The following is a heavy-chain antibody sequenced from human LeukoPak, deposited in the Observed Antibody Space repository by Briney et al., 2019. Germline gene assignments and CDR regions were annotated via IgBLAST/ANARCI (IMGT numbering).Heavy chain of an antibody. Sequence: PSETLSLTCTVSGGSISSGSYYWSWIRQPPGKGLEWIGYIYYSGSTNYNPSLKSRVTISVDTSKNQFSLKLSSVTAADTAVYYCASPRSYYDSSGYYISWGQGTLVTVSS. D-gene: IGHD3-22*01. J-gene: IGHJ5*02. CDR2: IYYSGST. V-gene: IGHV4-61*01. CDR3: ASPRSYYDSSGYYIS. CDR1: GGSISSGSYY.